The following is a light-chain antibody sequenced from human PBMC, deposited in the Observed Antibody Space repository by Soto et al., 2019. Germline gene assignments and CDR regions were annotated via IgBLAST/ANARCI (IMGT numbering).Light chain of an antibody. CDR1: QTISSW. CDR2: KAS. Sequence: DIQMTQSPSTLSGSVGDRVTITCRASQTISSWLAWYQQKPGKAPKLLIYKASTLKSGVQSRFSGSGSGTEFTLTISSLQPDDFATYYCKHYNSYSEAFGQGPKV. CDR3: KHYNSYSEA. J-gene: IGKJ1*01. V-gene: IGKV1-5*03.